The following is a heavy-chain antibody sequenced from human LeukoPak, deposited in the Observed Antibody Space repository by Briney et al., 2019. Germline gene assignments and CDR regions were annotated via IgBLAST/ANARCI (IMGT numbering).Heavy chain of an antibody. D-gene: IGHD6-19*01. Sequence: SETLSLTCAVYGGSFSGYYWNWIRQPPGKGLEWIGEINHSGSTNYNPSLKSRVTISVNMSKSQFSLKLSSVTAADTAVYYCARGPKGSGWYLNYWSQGTLVTVSS. V-gene: IGHV4-34*01. CDR1: GGSFSGYY. J-gene: IGHJ4*02. CDR3: ARGPKGSGWYLNY. CDR2: INHSGST.